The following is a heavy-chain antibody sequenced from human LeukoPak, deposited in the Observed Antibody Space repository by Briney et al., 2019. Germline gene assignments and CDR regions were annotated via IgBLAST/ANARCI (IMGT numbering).Heavy chain of an antibody. CDR1: GGSISSSSYY. Sequence: SETLSLTCTVSGGSISSSSYYWGWIRQPPGKGLEWIGSIYYSGSTYYNPSLKSRVTISVDTSKNQFSPKLSSVTAADTAVYYCARHPDHDYSNDGAFDIWGQGTMVTVSS. V-gene: IGHV4-39*01. CDR2: IYYSGST. J-gene: IGHJ3*02. CDR3: ARHPDHDYSNDGAFDI. D-gene: IGHD4-11*01.